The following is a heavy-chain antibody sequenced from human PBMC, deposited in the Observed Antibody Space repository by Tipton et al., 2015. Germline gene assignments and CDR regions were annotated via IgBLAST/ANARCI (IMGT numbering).Heavy chain of an antibody. CDR2: IYPSDSDT. V-gene: IGHV5-51*01. D-gene: IGHD3-3*01. CDR1: GCSFTSYW. J-gene: IGHJ6*02. Sequence: VQLVQSGAELKKPGESLKISCKGSGCSFTSYWIGWVRQMPGKGLEWMGIIYPSDSDTRYSPSFQGQVTISADKSLSTAYLQWSSLKASDTAMYYCARHRRLRFLEWSKYYYYGMDVWGQGTTVTVSS. CDR3: ARHRRLRFLEWSKYYYYGMDV.